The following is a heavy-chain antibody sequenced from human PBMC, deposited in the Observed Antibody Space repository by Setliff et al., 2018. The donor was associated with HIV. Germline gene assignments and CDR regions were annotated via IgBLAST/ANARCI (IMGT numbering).Heavy chain of an antibody. J-gene: IGHJ6*03. V-gene: IGHV1-8*02. CDR3: ARGVPYSSSSEYYYYYYYMDV. CDR1: GYTFTTYD. Sequence: GASVKVSCKASGYTFTTYDINWVRQATGQGLEWMGWMNPNSGNTGYAQKFQGRVTMTRHTSISTAYMQLSSLRSEDTAVYYCARGVPYSSSSEYYYYYYYMDVWGTGTTVTVSS. CDR2: MNPNSGNT. D-gene: IGHD6-6*01.